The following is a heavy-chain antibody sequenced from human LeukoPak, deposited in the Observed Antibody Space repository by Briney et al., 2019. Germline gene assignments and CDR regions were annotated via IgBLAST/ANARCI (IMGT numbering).Heavy chain of an antibody. CDR1: GVTFSSYG. J-gene: IGHJ6*03. D-gene: IGHD3-3*01. V-gene: IGHV3-30*02. Sequence: GGSLRLSCAASGVTFSSYGMHWVRQAPGKGLEWVAFIRYDGSNKYYADSVKGRFTISRDNSKNTLYLQMNSLRAEDTAVYYCAKALWGPYDFWSASEDYYYMDVWGKGTTVTVSS. CDR2: IRYDGSNK. CDR3: AKALWGPYDFWSASEDYYYMDV.